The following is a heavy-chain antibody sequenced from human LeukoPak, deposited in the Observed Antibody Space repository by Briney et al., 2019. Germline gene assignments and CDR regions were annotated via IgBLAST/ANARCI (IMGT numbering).Heavy chain of an antibody. CDR2: ISGSGGST. Sequence: PGGSLRLSCAASGFTFSSYAMSWVRQAPGKGLEWVSAISGSGGSTYYADSVKGRFTISRDNSKNTLYLQMNSLRAEDTAVYYCANPSSGMYYFDYWGQGTLVTVSS. V-gene: IGHV3-23*01. D-gene: IGHD6-19*01. J-gene: IGHJ4*02. CDR1: GFTFSSYA. CDR3: ANPSSGMYYFDY.